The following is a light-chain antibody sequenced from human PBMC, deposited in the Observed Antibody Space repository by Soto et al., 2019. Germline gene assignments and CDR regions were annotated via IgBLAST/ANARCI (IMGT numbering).Light chain of an antibody. J-gene: IGLJ2*01. CDR3: STYTSSRTR. CDR1: SSDIGGYIY. V-gene: IGLV2-14*03. CDR2: DVS. Sequence: QSVLTQPASVSGSPGQSITISCTGTSSDIGGYIYVSWYQHHPGKAPKLLIYDVSNRPSGVSNRFSGSKSGNTASLTISGLQAEDEADYFCSTYTSSRTRFGGGTKLTVL.